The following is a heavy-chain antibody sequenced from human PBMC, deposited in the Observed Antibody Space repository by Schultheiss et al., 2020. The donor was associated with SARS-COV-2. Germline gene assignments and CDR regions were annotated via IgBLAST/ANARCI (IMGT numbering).Heavy chain of an antibody. V-gene: IGHV3-64*04. J-gene: IGHJ3*02. CDR2: ISSNGGST. CDR1: GFTFSSYG. D-gene: IGHD3-9*01. Sequence: GGSLRLSCAASGFTFSSYGMHWVRQAPGKGLEYVSAISSNGGSTYYADSVKGRFTISRDNAKNTLYLQMNSLRAEDTAVYYCARGWSLGYDILTGFPAFDIWGQGTMVTVSS. CDR3: ARGWSLGYDILTGFPAFDI.